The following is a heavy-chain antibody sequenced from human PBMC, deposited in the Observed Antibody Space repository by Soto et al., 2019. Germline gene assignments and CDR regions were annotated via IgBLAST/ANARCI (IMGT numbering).Heavy chain of an antibody. Sequence: ASVKVSCEACGYTFTSYYMHWVRQAPKQGLEWMGIINPSGGSTSYAQKFQGRVTMTRDTSTSTVYMELSSLRSEDTAVYYCARDVSVAGPGFDAFDIWGQGTMVTVSS. CDR2: INPSGGST. CDR1: GYTFTSYY. D-gene: IGHD6-19*01. J-gene: IGHJ3*02. CDR3: ARDVSVAGPGFDAFDI. V-gene: IGHV1-46*01.